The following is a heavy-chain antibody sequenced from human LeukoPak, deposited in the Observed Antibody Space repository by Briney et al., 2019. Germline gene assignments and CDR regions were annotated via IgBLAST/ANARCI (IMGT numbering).Heavy chain of an antibody. D-gene: IGHD3-10*01. CDR3: AKRGVPITLFDY. J-gene: IGHJ4*02. CDR2: ISGSGGST. V-gene: IGHV3-23*01. Sequence: FSTISGSGGSTYYADSVKGQFTISRDNSKNTLYLQMNGLRAEDTAIYYCAKRGVPITLFDYWGQGTLVTVSS.